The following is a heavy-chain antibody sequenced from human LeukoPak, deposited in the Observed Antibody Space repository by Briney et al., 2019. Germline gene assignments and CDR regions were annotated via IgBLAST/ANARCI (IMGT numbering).Heavy chain of an antibody. CDR1: GFTVITND. J-gene: IGHJ4*02. CDR3: ARGVEPLAANTLAY. D-gene: IGHD1-14*01. Sequence: GGSLRLSCAASGFTVITNDMTWVRQAPGKGLEWVSVLYSDGNTKYADSVQGRFTISRDNSKNTLYIEMNSLSPDDTAVYYCARGVEPLAANTLAYWGQGTLATVSS. V-gene: IGHV3-53*01. CDR2: LYSDGNT.